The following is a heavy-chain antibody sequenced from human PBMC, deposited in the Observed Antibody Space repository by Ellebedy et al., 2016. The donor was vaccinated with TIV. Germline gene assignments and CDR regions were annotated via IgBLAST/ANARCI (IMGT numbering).Heavy chain of an antibody. Sequence: GESPKISCAASGFTFSTYAMTWVRQAPGTGLEWVSAISGSASSTFYADSVKRRFTISRDNSKNTLFLQLNSLRAEDTAVYYCAKEPRYYGSGSYSYFDYWGQGTLVTVSS. CDR1: GFTFSTYA. V-gene: IGHV3-23*01. J-gene: IGHJ4*02. CDR2: ISGSASST. CDR3: AKEPRYYGSGSYSYFDY. D-gene: IGHD3-10*01.